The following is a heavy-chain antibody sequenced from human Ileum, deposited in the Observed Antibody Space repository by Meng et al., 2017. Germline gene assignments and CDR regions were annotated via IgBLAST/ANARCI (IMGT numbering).Heavy chain of an antibody. CDR1: GGSMRSGDNS. V-gene: IGHV4-30-4*01. Sequence: QVQLQESGPGLVNPSQTPSLTCSASGGSMRSGDNSWSWIRQPPGKGLEWIGYIYYSGSTYYTPSLKSRVITSVDTSANRFSLNLNSVTAADTAVYYCARERRHYYGSGSFDYWGQGILVTVSS. D-gene: IGHD3-10*01. CDR3: ARERRHYYGSGSFDY. CDR2: IYYSGST. J-gene: IGHJ4*02.